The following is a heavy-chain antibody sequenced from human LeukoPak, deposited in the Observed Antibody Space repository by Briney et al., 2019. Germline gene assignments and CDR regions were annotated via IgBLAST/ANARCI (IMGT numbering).Heavy chain of an antibody. V-gene: IGHV3-9*01. J-gene: IGHJ4*02. D-gene: IGHD1-26*01. CDR1: GFTFDNRA. Sequence: PGGSLRLSCAASGFTFDNRAMHWVRQAPGKGLEWVSGISWNSGRIAYADSVKGRFTISRDNAKNSLYLQMNSLRTEDTALYYCAKGFEWELLYVFDYWGQGTLVTVSS. CDR3: AKGFEWELLYVFDY. CDR2: ISWNSGRI.